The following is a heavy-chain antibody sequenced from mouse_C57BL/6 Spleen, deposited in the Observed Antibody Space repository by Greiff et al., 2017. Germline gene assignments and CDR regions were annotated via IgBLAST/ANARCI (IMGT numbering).Heavy chain of an antibody. CDR3: ASTITTADYFDD. CDR1: GFTFSSYG. Sequence: EVKVVESGGDLVKPGGSLKLSCAASGFTFSSYGMSWVRQTPDKRLEWVATISSGGSYTYYPDSVKGRFTISRDNAKNTLYLQMSSLKSEDTAMYYCASTITTADYFDDWGQGTTLTVSS. CDR2: ISSGGSYT. V-gene: IGHV5-6*01. D-gene: IGHD1-2*01. J-gene: IGHJ2*01.